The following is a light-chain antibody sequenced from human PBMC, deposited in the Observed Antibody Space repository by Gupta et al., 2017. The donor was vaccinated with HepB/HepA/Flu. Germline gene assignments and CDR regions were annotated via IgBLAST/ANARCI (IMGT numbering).Light chain of an antibody. Sequence: QSVLTQPPSVSGAPGQRVTISCTGSRSNIGAPYDVHWYRQLPGTAPKLLIYGNTNRPSGVPDRFSGSKSGTSASLAITGLQAEDEADYYCQSYDNSLSGWVFGGGTKLTVL. CDR1: RSNIGAPYD. CDR2: GNT. V-gene: IGLV1-40*01. J-gene: IGLJ3*02. CDR3: QSYDNSLSGWV.